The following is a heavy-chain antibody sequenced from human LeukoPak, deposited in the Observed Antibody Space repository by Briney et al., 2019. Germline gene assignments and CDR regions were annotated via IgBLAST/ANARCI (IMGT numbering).Heavy chain of an antibody. Sequence: PGGSLRLSCAASGFTFSSYSMNWVRQAPGKGLEWVSSISSSSSYIYYADSVKGRFTISRDNSKNTLYLQMNSLRAEDTAVYYCAPTIFGPGFDYWGQGTLVTVSS. CDR1: GFTFSSYS. V-gene: IGHV3-21*01. J-gene: IGHJ4*02. D-gene: IGHD3-3*01. CDR3: APTIFGPGFDY. CDR2: ISSSSSYI.